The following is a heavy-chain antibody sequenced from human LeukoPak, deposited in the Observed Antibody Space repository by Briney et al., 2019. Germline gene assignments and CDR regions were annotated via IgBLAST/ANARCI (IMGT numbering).Heavy chain of an antibody. J-gene: IGHJ2*01. CDR1: SLTSRFS. V-gene: IGHV3-30*03. Sequence: PGGSLRLSCTASSLTSRFSMHWVRQAPGRGLEWLSGISYDGHHKDFADSVKGRITISRDNSKNTLFLQMINLQTEDTAIYCCAGDPKKSFSMGGGYFALWGRGTLVTVSS. CDR2: ISYDGHHK. CDR3: AGDPKKSFSMGGGYFAL. D-gene: IGHD2/OR15-2a*01.